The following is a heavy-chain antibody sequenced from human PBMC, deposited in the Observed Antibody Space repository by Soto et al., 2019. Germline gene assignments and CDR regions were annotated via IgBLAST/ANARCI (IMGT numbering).Heavy chain of an antibody. CDR2: ISGGGTST. Sequence: EVQLLESGGGLVQPGGSLRVSCAASGFTFSTYVMSWVRQAPGKGLEWVSGISGGGTSTKYADSVKGRFTISRDNSKNTVYLQRNTLGADDTAVYYCAKDRQDYSETPYGMDVWGQGTTVTVSS. D-gene: IGHD4-4*01. J-gene: IGHJ6*02. V-gene: IGHV3-23*01. CDR1: GFTFSTYV. CDR3: AKDRQDYSETPYGMDV.